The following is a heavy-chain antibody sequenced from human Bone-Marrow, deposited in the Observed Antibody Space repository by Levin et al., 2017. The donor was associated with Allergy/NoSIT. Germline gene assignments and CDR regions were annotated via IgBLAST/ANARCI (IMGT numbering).Heavy chain of an antibody. V-gene: IGHV3-15*01. J-gene: IGHJ4*02. Sequence: GESLKISCAASGFTFYDAWMSWVRQAPGKGLEWVGRIKSKSDGGTTDYAAPVKGRFTISRDDSKNTLYLQMNSLKIEDTAVYYCTTPTTVADYWGQGTLVTVSS. CDR3: TTPTTVADY. D-gene: IGHD4-17*01. CDR1: GFTFYDAW. CDR2: IKSKSDGGTT.